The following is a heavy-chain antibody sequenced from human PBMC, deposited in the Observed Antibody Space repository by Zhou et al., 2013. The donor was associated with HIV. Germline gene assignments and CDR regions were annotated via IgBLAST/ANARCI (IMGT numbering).Heavy chain of an antibody. Sequence: QVQLVQSGAEVKKPGSSVKVSCKASGGTFSSYAISWVRQAPGQGLEWMGGIIPIFGTANYAQKFQGRVTITTDESTSTAYMELSSLRSEDTAVYYCARAGYCSSTSCFDDAFDIWGQGTMVTVSS. V-gene: IGHV1-69*05. CDR3: ARAGYCSSTSCFDDAFDI. CDR1: GGTFSSYA. CDR2: IIPIFGTA. J-gene: IGHJ3*02. D-gene: IGHD2-2*01.